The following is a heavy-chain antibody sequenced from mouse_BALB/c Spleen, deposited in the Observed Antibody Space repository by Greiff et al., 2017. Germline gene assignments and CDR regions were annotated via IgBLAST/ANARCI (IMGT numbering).Heavy chain of an antibody. CDR3: ARGGYYAMDY. J-gene: IGHJ4*01. CDR1: GYSFTSYW. Sequence: QVQLQQPGAELVRPGASVKLSCKASGYSFTSYWMNWVKQRPGQGLEWIGMINPSDSETRLNQKFKDKATLTVDKSSSTAYMQLSSPTSEDSAVYYCARGGYYAMDYWGQGTSVTVSS. V-gene: IGHV1-61*01. CDR2: INPSDSET.